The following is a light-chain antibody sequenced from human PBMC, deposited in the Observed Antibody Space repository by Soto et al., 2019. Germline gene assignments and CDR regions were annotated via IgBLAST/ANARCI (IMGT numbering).Light chain of an antibody. V-gene: IGLV2-14*01. CDR3: SSYTSSSTPVV. CDR2: EVT. J-gene: IGLJ2*01. Sequence: QSALTQPASESGSPGQSIAISCTGSGSDVGAYNYVSWYQQHPDKAPKLLIFEVTNRPSGVSDRFSGSKSGNTASLTISSLQAEDEADYYCSSYTSSSTPVVFGGGTKLTVL. CDR1: GSDVGAYNY.